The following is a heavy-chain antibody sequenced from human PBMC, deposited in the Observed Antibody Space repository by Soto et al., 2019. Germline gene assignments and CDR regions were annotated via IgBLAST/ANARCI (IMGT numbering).Heavy chain of an antibody. CDR3: ARLFRVRRGSGSDY. CDR2: MNPYSGDT. CDR1: GYTFTSFD. J-gene: IGHJ4*02. V-gene: IGHV1-8*01. Sequence: ASVKVSCKASGYTFTSFDIHWVRQATGQGLEWMGWMNPYSGDTGYAQKFQGRLTMTRDTSISTAYMELSSLRSEDTAVYYCARLFRVRRGSGSDYWGQGTLVTVSS. D-gene: IGHD1-26*01.